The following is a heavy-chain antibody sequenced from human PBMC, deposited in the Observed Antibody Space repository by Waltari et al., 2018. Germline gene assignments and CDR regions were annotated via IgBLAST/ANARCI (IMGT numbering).Heavy chain of an antibody. CDR1: GFTFDDYA. CDR3: AKDHDYGPPYWYFDL. D-gene: IGHD4-17*01. CDR2: IRWNSGSI. Sequence: EVQLVESGGGLVQPGRSLRLSCAASGFTFDDYAMHWVRTAPGKGLEWVSGIRWNSGSIGYADSVKGRFTISRDNAKNSLYLQMNSLRAEDTALYYCAKDHDYGPPYWYFDLWGRGTLVTVSS. J-gene: IGHJ2*01. V-gene: IGHV3-9*01.